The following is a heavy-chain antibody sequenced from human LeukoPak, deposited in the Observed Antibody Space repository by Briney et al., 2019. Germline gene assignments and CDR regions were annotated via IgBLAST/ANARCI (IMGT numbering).Heavy chain of an antibody. CDR1: GGSFSGYY. V-gene: IGHV4-34*01. J-gene: IGHJ4*02. CDR3: AREVGDIVVVPAASAPYYFDY. D-gene: IGHD2-2*01. CDR2: INHSGST. Sequence: SETLSLTCAVYGGSFSGYYWSWIRQPPGKGLEWIGEINHSGSTNYNPSLKSRVTISVDTSKNQFSLKLSSVTAADTAVYYCAREVGDIVVVPAASAPYYFDYWGQGTLVTVSS.